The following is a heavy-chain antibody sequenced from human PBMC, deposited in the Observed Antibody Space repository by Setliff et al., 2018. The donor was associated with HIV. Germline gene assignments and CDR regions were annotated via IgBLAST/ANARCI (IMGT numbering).Heavy chain of an antibody. V-gene: IGHV3-9*01. D-gene: IGHD5-18*01. CDR3: AKEGRRTARYYGMDV. CDR1: GFTFDDYA. Sequence: PGGSLRLSCAASGFTFDDYAMHWVRQAPGKGLEWVSGISWNSGSIGYADSVKGRFTISRDNAKNSLYLQMNSLRAEDTALYYCAKEGRRTARYYGMDVWGQGTTVTVSS. CDR2: ISWNSGSI. J-gene: IGHJ6*02.